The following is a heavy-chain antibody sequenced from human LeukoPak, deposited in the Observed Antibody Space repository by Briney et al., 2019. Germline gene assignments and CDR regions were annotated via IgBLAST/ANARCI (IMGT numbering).Heavy chain of an antibody. D-gene: IGHD6-13*01. CDR3: AREGGSCTSNSCSDYFDY. Sequence: PGVSLRLSCEGSGFTFARHALTWVRQAPGKGLEWVSTISGGGGSTHYADSVKGRFTISRDNSKDTVFLQMDNLRADDTAIYYCAREGGSCTSNSCSDYFDYWGQGTLVTVSS. V-gene: IGHV3-23*01. J-gene: IGHJ4*02. CDR1: GFTFARHA. CDR2: ISGGGGST.